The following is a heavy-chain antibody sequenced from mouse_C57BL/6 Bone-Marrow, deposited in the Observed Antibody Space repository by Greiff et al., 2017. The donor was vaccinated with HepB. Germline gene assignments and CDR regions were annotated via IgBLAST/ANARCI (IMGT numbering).Heavy chain of an antibody. CDR2: INPSSGYT. J-gene: IGHJ4*01. V-gene: IGHV1-4*01. Sequence: VQLQQSGAELARPGASVKMSCKASGYTFTSYTMHWVKQRPGQGLEWIGYINPSSGYTKYNQKFKDKATLTADKSSSTAYLQLSSLTSEDTAVYYCTLGRGGAMDYWGQGTSVTVSS. CDR1: GYTFTSYT. CDR3: TLGRGGAMDY. D-gene: IGHD4-1*01.